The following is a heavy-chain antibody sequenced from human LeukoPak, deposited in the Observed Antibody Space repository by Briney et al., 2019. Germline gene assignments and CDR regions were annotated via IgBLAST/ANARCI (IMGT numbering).Heavy chain of an antibody. D-gene: IGHD3-3*01. CDR1: GFTFDDYA. CDR3: ARDINYDFRSGYAARPGVDV. J-gene: IGHJ6*02. V-gene: IGHV3-9*01. CDR2: ISWNSGSI. Sequence: GGSLRLSCAASGFTFDDYAVHWVRQAPGKGLEWVSGISWNSGSIGYADSVKGRFTISRDNAKNSLYLQMNSLRAEDTAVYYCARDINYDFRSGYAARPGVDVWGQGTTVTVSS.